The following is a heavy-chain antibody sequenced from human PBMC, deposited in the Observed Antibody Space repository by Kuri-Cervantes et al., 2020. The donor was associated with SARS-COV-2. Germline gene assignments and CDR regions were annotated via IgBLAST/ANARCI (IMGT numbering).Heavy chain of an antibody. D-gene: IGHD2-21*01. CDR3: YCAPKEGFDS. V-gene: IGHV1-8*01. Sequence: ASVKVSCKASGYTFTSLDINWVRQATGQGLEWMGMVKTNSGNTLYAQIFQGRVTMTRDTSTSTVYMELSSLTSEDTAIYYCYCAPKEGFDSWGQGTLVTVSS. J-gene: IGHJ4*02. CDR1: GYTFTSLD. CDR2: VKTNSGNT.